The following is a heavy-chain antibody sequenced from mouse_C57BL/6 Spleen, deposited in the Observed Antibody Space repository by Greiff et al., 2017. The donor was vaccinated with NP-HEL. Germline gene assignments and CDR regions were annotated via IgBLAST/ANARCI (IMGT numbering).Heavy chain of an antibody. Sequence: EVQLVESGGGLVKPGGSLKLSCAASGFTFSDYGMHWVRQAPEKGLEWVAYISSGSSTIYYADTVKGRFPISRDNAKNTLFLQMTSLRSEDTAMYYCASRHSSGYPQYYAMDYWGQGTSVTVSS. CDR2: ISSGSSTI. V-gene: IGHV5-17*01. CDR3: ASRHSSGYPQYYAMDY. D-gene: IGHD3-1*01. J-gene: IGHJ4*01. CDR1: GFTFSDYG.